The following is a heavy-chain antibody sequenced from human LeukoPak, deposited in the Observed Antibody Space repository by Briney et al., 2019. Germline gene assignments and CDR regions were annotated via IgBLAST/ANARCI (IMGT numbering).Heavy chain of an antibody. CDR1: GGSISSSNYY. D-gene: IGHD2-15*01. CDR2: IYYSGST. J-gene: IGHJ6*03. CDR3: ARGGCSGGSCYRYYYYMDV. Sequence: SETLSLTCTVSGGSISSSNYYWAWIRQPPGTGLEWIGNIYYSGSTYYNPSLKTRVTISVDTSKNQFSLKLSSVTAADTAVYYCARGGCSGGSCYRYYYYMDVWGKGTTVTISS. V-gene: IGHV4-39*07.